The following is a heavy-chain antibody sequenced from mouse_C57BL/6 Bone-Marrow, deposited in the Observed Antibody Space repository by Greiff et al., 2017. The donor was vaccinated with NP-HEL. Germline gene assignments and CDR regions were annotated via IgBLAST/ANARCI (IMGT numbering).Heavy chain of an antibody. J-gene: IGHJ2*01. D-gene: IGHD1-1*01. CDR3: TSVLLLRLDY. CDR2: IDPENGDT. CDR1: GFNIKDDY. V-gene: IGHV14-4*01. Sequence: VQLQQSGAELVRPGASVKLSCTASGFNIKDDYMHWVKQRPEQGLEWIGWIDPENGDTEYASKFQGKATITADTSSNTAYLQLSSLTSEDTAVYYCTSVLLLRLDYWGQGTTLTVSS.